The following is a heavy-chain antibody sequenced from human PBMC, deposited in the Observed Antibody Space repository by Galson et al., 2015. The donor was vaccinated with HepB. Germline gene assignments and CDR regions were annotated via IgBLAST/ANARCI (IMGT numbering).Heavy chain of an antibody. V-gene: IGHV3-33*08. CDR2: IWYDGSNK. J-gene: IGHJ5*02. Sequence: SLRLSCAASGFTFSSYGMHWVRQAPGKGLEWVAVIWYDGSNKYYADSVKGRFTISRDNSKNTLYLQMNSLRAEDTAVYYCARDNGYYGSGSFDPWGQGTLVTVSS. CDR1: GFTFSSYG. D-gene: IGHD3-10*01. CDR3: ARDNGYYGSGSFDP.